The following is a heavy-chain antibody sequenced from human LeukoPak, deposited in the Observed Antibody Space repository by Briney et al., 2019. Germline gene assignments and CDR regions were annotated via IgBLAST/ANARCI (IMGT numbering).Heavy chain of an antibody. J-gene: IGHJ4*02. D-gene: IGHD2-2*01. CDR2: IHHSGST. Sequence: SETLSLTCAVSGYSISSGYYWGWIRQPPGKGLEWIGSIHHSGSTYYNPSLKSRVTISVDTSKNQFSLKLSSVTAADTAVYYCARRIYCNTTSCYADYFFYYWGEGTLATVSS. CDR3: ARRIYCNTTSCYADYFFYY. V-gene: IGHV4-38-2*01. CDR1: GYSISSGYY.